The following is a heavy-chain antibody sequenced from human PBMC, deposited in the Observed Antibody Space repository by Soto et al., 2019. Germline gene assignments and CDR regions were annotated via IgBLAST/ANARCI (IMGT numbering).Heavy chain of an antibody. V-gene: IGHV3-33*01. CDR1: GFKFNSYG. CDR2: ISYDGSDT. J-gene: IGHJ5*02. Sequence: QEQLVQSGGGVVQPGRSLRLSCAASGFKFNSYGMHWVRQAPGKGLEWVAVISYDGSDTSYGDSVKGRFTISRDNSKNTLHLQMSSLRLDGTAVYYCARDRFGGTEGTNWLDPWGQGSLVTVSS. CDR3: ARDRFGGTEGTNWLDP. D-gene: IGHD3-10*01.